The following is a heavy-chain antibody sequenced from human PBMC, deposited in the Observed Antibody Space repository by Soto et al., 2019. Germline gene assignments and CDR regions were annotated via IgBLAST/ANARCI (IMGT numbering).Heavy chain of an antibody. V-gene: IGHV4-59*01. CDR3: ARDVVSYYDSRDRWFDP. Sequence: LSETLSLTCTVSGGSISSYYWSWIRQPPGKGLEWIGYIYYSGSTNYNPSLKSRVTISVDTSKNQFSLKLSSATAADTAVYYCARDVVSYYDSRDRWFDPWGQGTLVTVSS. CDR1: GGSISSYY. CDR2: IYYSGST. J-gene: IGHJ5*02. D-gene: IGHD3-22*01.